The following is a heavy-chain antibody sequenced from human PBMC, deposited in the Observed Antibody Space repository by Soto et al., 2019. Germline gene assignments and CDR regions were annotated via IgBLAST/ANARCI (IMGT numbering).Heavy chain of an antibody. Sequence: QLQLQESGSGLVKPSETLSLTCTVSGDSISSGAYSWSWIRLPPGKRLEWIGYIYHRGTSHYNPSLTSRVTMSVDRSRNQFSLNLRSVTAADTAVYYCARTLDYGGSAGTNWFDPWGQGTLVTVSS. D-gene: IGHD2-15*01. CDR1: GDSISSGAYS. CDR2: IYHRGTS. J-gene: IGHJ5*02. V-gene: IGHV4-30-2*01. CDR3: ARTLDYGGSAGTNWFDP.